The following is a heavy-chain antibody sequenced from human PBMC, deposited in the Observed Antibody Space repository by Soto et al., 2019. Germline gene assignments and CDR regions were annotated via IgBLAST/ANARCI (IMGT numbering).Heavy chain of an antibody. V-gene: IGHV3-15*01. D-gene: IGHD3-9*01. CDR3: TTLTAITISFNWFDP. Sequence: VGSLRHSWAASGLTCSNAGMSWVRQATGKGLEWVGRIKSKTDGGTTDYAAPVKGRFTISRDDSKNTLYLQMNSLKTEDTAVYYCTTLTAITISFNWFDPWGQGTLVTVSS. CDR1: GLTCSNAG. J-gene: IGHJ5*02. CDR2: IKSKTDGGTT.